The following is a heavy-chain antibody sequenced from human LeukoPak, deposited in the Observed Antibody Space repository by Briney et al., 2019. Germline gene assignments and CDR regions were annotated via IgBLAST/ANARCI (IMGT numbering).Heavy chain of an antibody. Sequence: PGGSLRLSCAGSGFTFSSYSINWVRQAPGKGLEWVSSISRDSTYIYYADSMKGRFTISRDNAKNSVYLQMNSLRAEDTAVYYCAGDAANGEGRYFDHWGHGNLVSVSS. V-gene: IGHV3-21*01. CDR2: ISRDSTYI. CDR3: AGDAANGEGRYFDH. D-gene: IGHD4-17*01. CDR1: GFTFSSYS. J-gene: IGHJ4*01.